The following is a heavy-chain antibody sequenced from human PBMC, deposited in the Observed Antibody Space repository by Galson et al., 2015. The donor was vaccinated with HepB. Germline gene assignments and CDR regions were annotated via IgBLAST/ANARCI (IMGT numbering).Heavy chain of an antibody. CDR2: ISSSSSTI. V-gene: IGHV3-48*02. D-gene: IGHD3-22*01. CDR3: AREPYYYDSSGYGSLGAFDI. Sequence: SLRLSCAASGFTFSSYSMNWVRQAPGKGLEWVSYISSSSSTIYYADSVNGRFTISRDNAKNSLYLQMNSLRDEDTAVYYCAREPYYYDSSGYGSLGAFDIWGQGTMVTVSS. J-gene: IGHJ3*02. CDR1: GFTFSSYS.